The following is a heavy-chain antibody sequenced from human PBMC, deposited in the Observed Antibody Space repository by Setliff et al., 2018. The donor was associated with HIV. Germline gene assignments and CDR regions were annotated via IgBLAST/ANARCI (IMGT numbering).Heavy chain of an antibody. D-gene: IGHD3-3*01. CDR3: ARGYWEWEDSIGDAFDI. V-gene: IGHV3-11*04. CDR2: INGGNDMI. Sequence: GGSLRLSCAASGFTFSDDYMSWIRQIPGKGLEWISYINGGNDMIYYADSVKGRFTISRDSATNSLYLQMNSLRADDTAVYYCARGYWEWEDSIGDAFDIWGQGTMVTVSS. CDR1: GFTFSDDY. J-gene: IGHJ3*02.